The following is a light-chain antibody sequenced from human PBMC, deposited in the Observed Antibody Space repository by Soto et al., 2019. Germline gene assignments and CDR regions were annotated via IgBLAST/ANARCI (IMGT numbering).Light chain of an antibody. CDR2: EVS. CDR3: TSYTSSNTYV. V-gene: IGLV2-14*01. Sequence: QSALTQPASVSGSPGQSITISCTGTSSDIGGYNYVSWYQQHPGKPPKVMIYEVSNRPSGVSNRFSGSKSGNTASLTISGLQTEDEADYYCTSYTSSNTYVFGTATKLTVL. J-gene: IGLJ1*01. CDR1: SSDIGGYNY.